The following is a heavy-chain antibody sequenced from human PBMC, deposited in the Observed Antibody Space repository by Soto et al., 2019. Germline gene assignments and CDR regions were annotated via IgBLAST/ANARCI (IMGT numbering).Heavy chain of an antibody. CDR2: ISGSTDTI. CDR3: VRQRGVMTAFAYFDY. D-gene: IGHD2-21*02. Sequence: EVQLVESGGGLVQPGGSLRLSCAASGFTFKTFVMNWVRQAPGKGLERVSYISGSTDTINFADSVRGRFTISRDNAKNSMFLQMDSLRDEDTAVYYCVRQRGVMTAFAYFDYWGQGTLVTVSS. CDR1: GFTFKTFV. J-gene: IGHJ4*02. V-gene: IGHV3-48*02.